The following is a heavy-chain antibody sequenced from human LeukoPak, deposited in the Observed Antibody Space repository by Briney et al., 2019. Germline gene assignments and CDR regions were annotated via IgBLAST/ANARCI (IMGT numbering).Heavy chain of an antibody. D-gene: IGHD1-1*01. CDR2: IYYSGST. Sequence: SETLSLTCTVSGGSISSGGYYWSWIRQHPGKGLEWIGYIYYSGSTYYNPSLKSRVTISVDTSKNQFSLKLSSVTAADTAVYYCARGWRSYYYGMDVWGQGTTVTVSS. V-gene: IGHV4-31*03. CDR3: ARGWRSYYYGMDV. J-gene: IGHJ6*02. CDR1: GGSISSGGYY.